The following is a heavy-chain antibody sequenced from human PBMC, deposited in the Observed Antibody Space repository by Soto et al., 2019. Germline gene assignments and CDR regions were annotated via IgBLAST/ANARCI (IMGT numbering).Heavy chain of an antibody. J-gene: IGHJ6*02. V-gene: IGHV1-69*13. CDR3: ARDKNVVVPAAIHSYYYYYGMDV. CDR1: GGTFSSYA. CDR2: IIPIFGTA. Sequence: SVKVSCKASGGTFSSYAISWVRQAPGQGLEWMGGIIPIFGTANYAQKFQGRVTITADESTSTAYMELSSLRSEDTAVYYCARDKNVVVPAAIHSYYYYYGMDVWGQGTTVTVSS. D-gene: IGHD2-2*02.